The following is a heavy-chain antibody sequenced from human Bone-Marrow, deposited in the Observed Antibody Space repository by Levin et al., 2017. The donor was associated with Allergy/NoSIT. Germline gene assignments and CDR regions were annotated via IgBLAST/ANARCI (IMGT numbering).Heavy chain of an antibody. J-gene: IGHJ4*02. CDR2: ISYDGSNK. CDR3: AKEGYSSSWGNFDY. V-gene: IGHV3-30*18. Sequence: GESLKISCAASGFTFSSYGMHWVRQAPGKGLEWVAVISYDGSNKYYADSVKGRFTISRDNSKNTLYLQMNSLRAEDTAVYYCAKEGYSSSWGNFDYWGQGTLVTVSS. D-gene: IGHD6-13*01. CDR1: GFTFSSYG.